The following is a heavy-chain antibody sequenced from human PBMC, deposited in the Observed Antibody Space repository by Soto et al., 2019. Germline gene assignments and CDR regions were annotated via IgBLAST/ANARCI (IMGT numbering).Heavy chain of an antibody. CDR3: ARGRSLIAAAGIRFDY. D-gene: IGHD6-13*01. V-gene: IGHV3-21*01. CDR1: GFTFSSYS. Sequence: GGSLRLSCAASGFTFSSYSMNWVRQAPGKGLEWVSSISSSSSYIYYADSVKGRFTISRDNAKNSLYLQMNSLRAEDTAVYYCARGRSLIAAAGIRFDYWGQGTLVTVSS. J-gene: IGHJ4*02. CDR2: ISSSSSYI.